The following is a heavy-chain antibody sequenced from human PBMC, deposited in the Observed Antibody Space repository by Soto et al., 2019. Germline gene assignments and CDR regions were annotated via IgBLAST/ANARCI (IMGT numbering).Heavy chain of an antibody. J-gene: IGHJ3*02. CDR2: IYPGDSDT. D-gene: IGHD3-3*01. V-gene: IGHV5-51*01. CDR3: ARHRNFDFWSDAAADGFDI. CDR1: GYSFTDYW. Sequence: PGESLKISCKGSGYSFTDYWIGWVRQMPGKGLEWMGIIYPGDSDTRYSPSFRGQVTISADKSISTAYLQWSSLKASDTGMYYCARHRNFDFWSDAAADGFDIWGQGTMVTVSS.